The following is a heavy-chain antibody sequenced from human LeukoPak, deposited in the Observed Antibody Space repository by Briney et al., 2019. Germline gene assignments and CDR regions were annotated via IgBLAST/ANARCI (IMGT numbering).Heavy chain of an antibody. CDR3: ASLDAALLNTAY. V-gene: IGHV3-7*01. J-gene: IGHJ4*02. CDR1: GFTFRNDW. Sequence: GGSLRLSCAVFGFTFRNDWMSWVRQAPGKGLEWVAMIKQDGSEKYHVDSVRGRFTISRDDAKNSLYLQMSSLRAEDTALYYCASLDAALLNTAYWGQGTLVTVSS. CDR2: IKQDGSEK. D-gene: IGHD5-18*01.